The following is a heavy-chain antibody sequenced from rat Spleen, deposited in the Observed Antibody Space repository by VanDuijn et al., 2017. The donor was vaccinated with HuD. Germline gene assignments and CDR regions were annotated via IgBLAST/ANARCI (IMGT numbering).Heavy chain of an antibody. D-gene: IGHD1-11*01. CDR3: SRDWDFGGYSELRY. Sequence: QVLLQESGPGLVQPSQTLSLTCTVSGFSLSNYGVIWVRQPPGKGLEWMGRVRYNGDTSYNSALKSRLSISRDISKNQVFLTVKSLQTDDTGTYYCSRDWDFGGYSELRYWGKGVMVTVSS. CDR2: VRYNGDT. J-gene: IGHJ2*01. CDR1: GFSLSNYG. V-gene: IGHV2-63*01.